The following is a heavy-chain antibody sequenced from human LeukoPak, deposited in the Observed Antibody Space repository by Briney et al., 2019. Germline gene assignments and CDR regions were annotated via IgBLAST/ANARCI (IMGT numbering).Heavy chain of an antibody. CDR1: GGSISSSSYY. D-gene: IGHD4-17*01. J-gene: IGHJ2*01. V-gene: IGHV4-39*01. CDR2: IYYSGST. CDR3: ARHRSMTTVTYWYFDL. Sequence: SETLSLTCTVSGGSISSSSYYWGWIRQPPGKGLEWIGSIYYSGSTYYNPSLKSRVTISVDTSKNQFSLKLSSVTAAETAMYYCARHRSMTTVTYWYFDLWGRGTLVTVSS.